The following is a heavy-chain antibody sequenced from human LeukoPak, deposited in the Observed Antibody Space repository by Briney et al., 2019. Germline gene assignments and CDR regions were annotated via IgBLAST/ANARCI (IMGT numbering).Heavy chain of an antibody. J-gene: IGHJ2*01. CDR2: LNPSDDTT. CDR3: ARAPLGPFWYFDL. CDR1: GYIFNNYY. D-gene: IGHD3-16*01. V-gene: IGHV1-46*02. Sequence: ASVKVSCKPSGYIFNNYYTHWVRQAPGQGLEWMGMLNPSDDTTTYAQKFQGRITLTRDTSTSTVYMELSSLRSEETAVYYCARAPLGPFWYFDLWGRGTLVTVSS.